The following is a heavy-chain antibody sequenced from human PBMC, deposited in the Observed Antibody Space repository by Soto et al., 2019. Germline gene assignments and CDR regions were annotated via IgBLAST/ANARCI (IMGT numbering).Heavy chain of an antibody. CDR3: TRANWYSEY. CDR1: GGSLSNHY. V-gene: IGHV4-59*11. Sequence: QVQLQESGPGLVKPSETLSLTCSVSGGSLSNHYWSWIRQPPGKGLEWIGYIYYNGNTNYNPSLKSQVTMSVDTSRNPISLKLTTVTAADTAVYYCTRANWYSEYWGQGTLVTVS. CDR2: IYYNGNT. J-gene: IGHJ4*02. D-gene: IGHD7-27*01.